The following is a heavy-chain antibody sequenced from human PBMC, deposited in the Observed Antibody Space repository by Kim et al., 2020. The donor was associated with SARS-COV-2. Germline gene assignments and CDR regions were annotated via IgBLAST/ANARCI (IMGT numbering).Heavy chain of an antibody. CDR1: GGTFSSYA. D-gene: IGHD2-15*01. Sequence: SVKVSCKASGGTFSSYAISWVRQAPGQGLEWMGGIIPIFGTANYAQKFQGRVTITADESTSTAYMELSSLRSEDTAVYYCARDRGSSGAFDIWGQGTMVTVSS. V-gene: IGHV1-69*13. CDR2: IIPIFGTA. CDR3: ARDRGSSGAFDI. J-gene: IGHJ3*02.